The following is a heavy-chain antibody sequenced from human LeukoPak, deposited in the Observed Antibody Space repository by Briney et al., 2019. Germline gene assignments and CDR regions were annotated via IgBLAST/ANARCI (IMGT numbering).Heavy chain of an antibody. Sequence: ASVKVSCKASGYTFASYGISWVRQAPGQGLEWMGWISGYNGNTNYARKLQGRVSMTTGTSTTTAYMELRSLRSDDTAVYYCARVVNADSSGYSYWGQGTLVTVSS. CDR1: GYTFASYG. CDR2: ISGYNGNT. CDR3: ARVVNADSSGYSY. V-gene: IGHV1-18*01. D-gene: IGHD3-22*01. J-gene: IGHJ4*02.